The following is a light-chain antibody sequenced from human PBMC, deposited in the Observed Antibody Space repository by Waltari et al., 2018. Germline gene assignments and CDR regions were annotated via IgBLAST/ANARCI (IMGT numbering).Light chain of an antibody. CDR3: YSSDSTGLRV. Sequence: SSELTQPPSVSVSPGQTARITCSGHDLPRKYAYWFQQKSGQAPRLVIYEDTKRPSGIPERFSGSSSGTVATLTITGAQVDDEADYYCYSSDSTGLRVFGGGTTVVVL. CDR1: DLPRKY. CDR2: EDT. J-gene: IGLJ1*01. V-gene: IGLV3-10*01.